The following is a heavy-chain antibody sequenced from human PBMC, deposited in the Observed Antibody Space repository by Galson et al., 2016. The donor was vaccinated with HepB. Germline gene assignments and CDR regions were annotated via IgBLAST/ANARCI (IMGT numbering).Heavy chain of an antibody. Sequence: QSGAEVKKPGESLRISCKGSGYSFTNYRITWVRQMPGKGLEWMRTIDPSDSYTNYSPSFQGHVTISADKSISTAYLQWSSLKASDTAMYYCARRSGVAATDYYYYMDVWGKGTTVTVSS. V-gene: IGHV5-10-1*01. CDR1: GYSFTNYR. J-gene: IGHJ6*03. CDR3: ARRSGVAATDYYYYMDV. D-gene: IGHD2-15*01. CDR2: IDPSDSYT.